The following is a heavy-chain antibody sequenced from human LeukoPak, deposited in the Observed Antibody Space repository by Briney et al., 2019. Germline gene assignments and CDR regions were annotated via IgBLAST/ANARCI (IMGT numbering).Heavy chain of an antibody. Sequence: ASVKVSCKASGYIFTNYGISWVRQAPGQGLEWMGIINPSGGSTSYAQKFQGRVTMTRDTSTSTVYMELSSLRSEDAAVYYCARDLYATIFGVVITNYYYYYGMDVWGQGTTVTVSS. V-gene: IGHV1-46*01. D-gene: IGHD3-3*01. J-gene: IGHJ6*02. CDR3: ARDLYATIFGVVITNYYYYYGMDV. CDR1: GYIFTNYG. CDR2: INPSGGST.